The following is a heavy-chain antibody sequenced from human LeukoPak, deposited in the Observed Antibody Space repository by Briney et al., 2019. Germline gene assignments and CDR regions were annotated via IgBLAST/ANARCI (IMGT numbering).Heavy chain of an antibody. CDR2: IIPILGIA. CDR3: ARVAEWELQLYWFDP. J-gene: IGHJ5*02. CDR1: GYTFTSYA. D-gene: IGHD1-26*01. V-gene: IGHV1-69*04. Sequence: SVKVSCKASGYTFTSYAISWVRQAPGQGLEWMGRIIPILGIANYAQKFQGRVTITADKSTSTAYMELSSLRSEDTAVYYCARVAEWELQLYWFDPWGQGTLVTVSS.